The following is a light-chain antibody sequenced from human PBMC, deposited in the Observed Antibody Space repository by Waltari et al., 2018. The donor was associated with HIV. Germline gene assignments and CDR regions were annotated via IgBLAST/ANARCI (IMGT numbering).Light chain of an antibody. CDR2: DAS. CDR1: QSVFTY. V-gene: IGKV3-11*01. J-gene: IGKJ2*01. Sequence: EIVLTQSPVTLSFSVGERAPVSCRASQSVFTYLAWYHQRPGQPPRLLIYDASNRATGIPPRFSASGSGTDFNLTISGLESEDFGLYFCQQRRAWPITFGQGTKVEIK. CDR3: QQRRAWPIT.